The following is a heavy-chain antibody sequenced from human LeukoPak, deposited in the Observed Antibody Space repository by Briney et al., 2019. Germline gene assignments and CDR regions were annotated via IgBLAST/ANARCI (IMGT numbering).Heavy chain of an antibody. D-gene: IGHD4-11*01. J-gene: IGHJ4*02. CDR2: INTNTGNT. Sequence: ASVKVSCKASGYTFSSYSISWVRQAPGQGLEWMGWINTNTGNTNYAQKYTGRVTFTMDTSMSTTYMQLRSLRSDDTAVYYCARAAPTGDYSDYGYWGQGTLVTVSS. V-gene: IGHV1-18*01. CDR3: ARAAPTGDYSDYGY. CDR1: GYTFSSYS.